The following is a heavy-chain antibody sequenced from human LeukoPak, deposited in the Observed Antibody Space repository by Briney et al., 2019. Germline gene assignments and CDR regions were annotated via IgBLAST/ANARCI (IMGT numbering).Heavy chain of an antibody. CDR1: GGSITSGGYS. CDR2: IYHSEST. V-gene: IGHV4-30-2*01. J-gene: IGHJ4*02. Sequence: SETLSLTCVVSGGSITSGGYSWSWIRQPPGKGLEWIGYIYHSESTYYNPSLKSRVTVSVDRSRNQFSLRLSSVTAADTAVYYCAGGPSAAAVWGQGTLVTVSS. CDR3: AGGPSAAAV. D-gene: IGHD6-13*01.